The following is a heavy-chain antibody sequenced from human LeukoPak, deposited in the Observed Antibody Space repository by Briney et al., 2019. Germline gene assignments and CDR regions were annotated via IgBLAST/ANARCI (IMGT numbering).Heavy chain of an antibody. D-gene: IGHD5-24*01. Sequence: GGSLRLSCEASGFTFGSYAMYWVRQAPGKGLEWVAGIFGSGGSAHYADSVKGRFTISRDNAKNSLHLQMNTLRAEDTAVYYCARERDGRFFDYWGQGTLVSVSS. V-gene: IGHV3-23*01. J-gene: IGHJ4*02. CDR2: IFGSGGSA. CDR3: ARERDGRFFDY. CDR1: GFTFGSYA.